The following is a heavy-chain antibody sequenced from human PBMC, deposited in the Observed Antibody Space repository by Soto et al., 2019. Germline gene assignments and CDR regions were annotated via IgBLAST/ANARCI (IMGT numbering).Heavy chain of an antibody. CDR2: IYYSGST. CDR1: GGSVSSGSYY. Sequence: QVQLQESGPGLVKPSETLSLTCTVSGGSVSSGSYYWSWIRQPPGKGLEWIGYIYYSGSTNYNPSPQSRVXLXVXXSKNQFSLTLSPVTAADTAVYYCARGIEGWYQGRYYYGMDVWGQGTTVTVSS. CDR3: ARGIEGWYQGRYYYGMDV. V-gene: IGHV4-61*01. J-gene: IGHJ6*02. D-gene: IGHD6-19*01.